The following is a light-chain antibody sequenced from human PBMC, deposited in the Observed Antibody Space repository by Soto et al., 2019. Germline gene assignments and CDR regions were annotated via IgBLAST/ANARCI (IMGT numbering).Light chain of an antibody. V-gene: IGLV2-23*01. CDR1: SSDVGSYNL. J-gene: IGLJ2*01. CDR2: DGS. CDR3: CSYAGSSTLVV. Sequence: QSALTQPASVSGSPGQSITISCTGTSSDVGSYNLVSWYQQHPGKAPKLMIYDGSKRPSGVSNRFSGSKSGNTASLTISGLQDEDEADDYCCSYAGSSTLVVFGGGTKLTVL.